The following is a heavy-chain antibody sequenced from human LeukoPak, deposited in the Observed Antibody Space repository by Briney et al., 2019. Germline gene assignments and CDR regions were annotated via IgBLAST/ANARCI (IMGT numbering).Heavy chain of an antibody. CDR2: IISSGSTI. J-gene: IGHJ4*02. D-gene: IGHD3-10*01. V-gene: IGHV3-11*01. Sequence: PGGSLRLSCAASGFTFSDYYMSWVRQAPGKGLVWVSYIISSGSTINYADSVKGRLTISRDNAKNSTYIQMNSLRARGTAGYYGARDSITMVRGVIFSANYFDYWGQGTLVTVSS. CDR1: GFTFSDYY. CDR3: ARDSITMVRGVIFSANYFDY.